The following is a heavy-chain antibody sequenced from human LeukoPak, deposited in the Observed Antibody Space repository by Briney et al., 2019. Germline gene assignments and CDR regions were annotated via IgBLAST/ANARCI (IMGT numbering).Heavy chain of an antibody. J-gene: IGHJ5*02. CDR3: AKGASEGVYGWGSYNWFDP. Sequence: QPGGSLRLSCAASGFTFSSYAITWVRQAPGKGLEWVSAISGGGGSTYYADSVKGRSTISRDNSKNTLYFQINSLRAEDTAVYYCAKGASEGVYGWGSYNWFDPWGQGTQVTVSS. CDR2: ISGGGGST. D-gene: IGHD3-10*01. CDR1: GFTFSSYA. V-gene: IGHV3-23*01.